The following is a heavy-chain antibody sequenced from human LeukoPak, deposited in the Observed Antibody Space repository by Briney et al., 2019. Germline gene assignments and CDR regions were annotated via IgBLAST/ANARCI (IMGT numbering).Heavy chain of an antibody. Sequence: GGSLRLSCAASGFTIDDYAMHWVRQAPGKGLEWVSGISWNSGSIDYADSVKGRFTISRDNAKNSLYLQMNSLRPEDMALYYCVKVMYSSSSGTDAFDIWGQGTMVTVSS. CDR3: VKVMYSSSSGTDAFDI. CDR1: GFTIDDYA. CDR2: ISWNSGSI. D-gene: IGHD6-6*01. J-gene: IGHJ3*02. V-gene: IGHV3-9*03.